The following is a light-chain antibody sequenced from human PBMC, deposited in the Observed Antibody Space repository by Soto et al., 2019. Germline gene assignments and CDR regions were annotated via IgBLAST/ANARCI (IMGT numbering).Light chain of an antibody. Sequence: DIQMTQSSSSLSTSVGDRVTITCRASQSISSYLNWYQQKPGRAPKLLIYAASTLQSGVPSRFSGSGSGTHFTLTISSLQPEDFATYYCQQSYGTPPTFCQGTKLEIK. CDR1: QSISSY. CDR2: AAS. CDR3: QQSYGTPPT. J-gene: IGKJ2*01. V-gene: IGKV1-39*01.